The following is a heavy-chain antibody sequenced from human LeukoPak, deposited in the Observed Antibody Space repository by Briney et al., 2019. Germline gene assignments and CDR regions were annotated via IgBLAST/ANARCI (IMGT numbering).Heavy chain of an antibody. CDR3: AKSNGGDFYYYGMDV. Sequence: GGSLRLSCAASGFTFSSYAMSWVRQAPGKGLEWVSAISGSGGSTYHADSVKGRFTISRDNSKNTLYLQMNSLRAEDTAVYYCAKSNGGDFYYYGMDVWGQGTTVTVSS. J-gene: IGHJ6*02. V-gene: IGHV3-23*01. D-gene: IGHD4-23*01. CDR2: ISGSGGST. CDR1: GFTFSSYA.